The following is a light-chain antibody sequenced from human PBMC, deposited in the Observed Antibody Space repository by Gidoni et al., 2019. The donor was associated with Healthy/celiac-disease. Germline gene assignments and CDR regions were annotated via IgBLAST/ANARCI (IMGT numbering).Light chain of an antibody. CDR2: AAS. CDR1: QGIRND. Sequence: AIKMTQSPSSLSASVGDRVTITCRASQGIRNDLGWYQQKPGKAPKLLIYAASSLQSGVPSRFSGSGSGTDFTLTISSLQPEDFATYYCLQDYNYPLTFGGXTKVEIK. V-gene: IGKV1-6*01. J-gene: IGKJ4*01. CDR3: LQDYNYPLT.